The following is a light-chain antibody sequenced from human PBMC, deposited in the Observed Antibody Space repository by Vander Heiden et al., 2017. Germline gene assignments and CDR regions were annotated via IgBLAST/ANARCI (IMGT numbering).Light chain of an antibody. CDR1: QSISSW. J-gene: IGKJ2*01. V-gene: IGKV1-5*03. CDR3: HQDNSYPYT. Sequence: DIQMTQSPSTLSASVGDRVTITCRASQSISSWLAWYQQKPGKAPKLLIYKASSLESAVPSTFSGSGSGTEFTLTISSLQPDDFATYYCHQDNSYPYTFGQGTKLEIK. CDR2: KAS.